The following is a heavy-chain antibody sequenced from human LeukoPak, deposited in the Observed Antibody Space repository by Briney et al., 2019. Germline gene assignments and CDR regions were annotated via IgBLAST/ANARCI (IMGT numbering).Heavy chain of an antibody. Sequence: GGSLRLYCAASGFTFSSYTMNCVRQAPGKGLEWVSSISSSISYIYYADSVKGRFTISRDNAKNSLYLQMNSVRAEDTAVYYCALGYSYIDYWGQGTLVTVSS. V-gene: IGHV3-21*01. CDR1: GFTFSSYT. J-gene: IGHJ4*02. D-gene: IGHD5-18*01. CDR2: ISSSISYI. CDR3: ALGYSYIDY.